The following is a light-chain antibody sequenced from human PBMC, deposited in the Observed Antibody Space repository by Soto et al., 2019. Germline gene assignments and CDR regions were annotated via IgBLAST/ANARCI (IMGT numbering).Light chain of an antibody. Sequence: QSVLTQPPSVSGAPGQRVTISCTGSSSNIGAGYDVHWYQQLPGTAPKLLIYGNSNRPSGVPDRFFGSKSGTSASLAITGLQAEDEAEYYCQSYDSSLSGSVVFGGGTKLTVL. CDR1: SSNIGAGYD. J-gene: IGLJ2*01. V-gene: IGLV1-40*01. CDR2: GNS. CDR3: QSYDSSLSGSVV.